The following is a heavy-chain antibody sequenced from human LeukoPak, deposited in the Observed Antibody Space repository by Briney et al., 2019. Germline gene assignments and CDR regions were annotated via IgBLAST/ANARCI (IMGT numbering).Heavy chain of an antibody. D-gene: IGHD6-19*01. J-gene: IGHJ4*02. Sequence: GGSLRLSCAASGFTFSNYAMSWVRQAPGKGLEWVSGISGNAGNTYYADSVKGRFTISRDNSKNTLYLQMNSLRAEDTAVYYCAKDPRSSGPSGIDYWGQGTLVTVSS. CDR3: AKDPRSSGPSGIDY. CDR2: ISGNAGNT. V-gene: IGHV3-23*01. CDR1: GFTFSNYA.